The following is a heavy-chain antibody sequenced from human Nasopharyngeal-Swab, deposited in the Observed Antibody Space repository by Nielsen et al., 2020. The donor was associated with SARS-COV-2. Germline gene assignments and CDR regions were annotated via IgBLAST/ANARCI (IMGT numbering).Heavy chain of an antibody. Sequence: SVKVSCKASGGTFSSYAISWVRQAPGQGLEWMGGIIPIFGTANYAQKFQGRVTITADESTSTAYMELSSPRSEDTAVYYCARARYGEEAFDIWGQGTMVTVSS. J-gene: IGHJ3*02. CDR3: ARARYGEEAFDI. V-gene: IGHV1-69*13. D-gene: IGHD4-17*01. CDR1: GGTFSSYA. CDR2: IIPIFGTA.